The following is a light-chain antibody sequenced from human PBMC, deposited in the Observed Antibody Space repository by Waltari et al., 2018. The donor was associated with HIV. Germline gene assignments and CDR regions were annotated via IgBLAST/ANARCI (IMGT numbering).Light chain of an antibody. J-gene: IGKJ1*01. CDR3: MQALQIPWT. V-gene: IGKV2-28*01. Sequence: IVVTPSPLSLPVTPGEPASISCTSNQGLLYKNGYNYLDWYLQKPGQSPQLLIYFGSHRASGVPDMFSGSGSGTHFTLKISKLQTEDVGVYYCMQALQIPWTFGLGTKVEIK. CDR1: QGLLYKNGYNY. CDR2: FGS.